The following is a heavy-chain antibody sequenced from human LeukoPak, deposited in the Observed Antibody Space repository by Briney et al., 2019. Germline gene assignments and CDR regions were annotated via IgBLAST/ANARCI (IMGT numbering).Heavy chain of an antibody. V-gene: IGHV3-21*01. CDR2: ISSSSSYI. CDR3: ARVSGTRGYYFDY. D-gene: IGHD1-1*01. J-gene: IGHJ4*02. Sequence: GGSLRLSCAASGFTFSNYWMSWVRQAPGKGLEWVSSISSSSSYIYYADSVKGRFTISRDNAKNSLYLQMNSLRAEDTAVYYCARVSGTRGYYFDYWGQGTLVTVSS. CDR1: GFTFSNYW.